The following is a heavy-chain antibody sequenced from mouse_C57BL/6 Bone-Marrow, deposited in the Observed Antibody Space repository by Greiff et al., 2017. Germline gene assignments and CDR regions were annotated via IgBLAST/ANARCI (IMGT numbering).Heavy chain of an antibody. D-gene: IGHD1-1*01. CDR2: INPNYGTT. CDR3: ARLGATVVATDAMDY. Sequence: EVQLVESGPELVKPGASVKISCKASGYSFTDYNMNWVKQSNGKSLEWIGVINPNYGTTSYNQKFKGKATLTVDQSSSTAYMQLNSLTSEDSAVYYCARLGATVVATDAMDYWGQGTSVTVSS. J-gene: IGHJ4*01. V-gene: IGHV1-39*01. CDR1: GYSFTDYN.